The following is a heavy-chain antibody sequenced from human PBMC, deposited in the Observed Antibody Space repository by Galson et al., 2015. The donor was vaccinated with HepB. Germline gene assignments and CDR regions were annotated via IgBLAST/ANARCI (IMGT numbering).Heavy chain of an antibody. CDR1: GFTFSSYA. D-gene: IGHD5-12*01. J-gene: IGHJ4*02. V-gene: IGHV3-64D*06. CDR2: ISSHGDST. Sequence: SLRLSCAASGFTFSSYAMHWVRQAAGKGLDFVSAISSHGDSTYYADSVKGRFTISRDNSKNTLYLQMSSLRAEDTALYYCVKCQQGYSGYDYLDHWGQGTLVTVSS. CDR3: VKCQQGYSGYDYLDH.